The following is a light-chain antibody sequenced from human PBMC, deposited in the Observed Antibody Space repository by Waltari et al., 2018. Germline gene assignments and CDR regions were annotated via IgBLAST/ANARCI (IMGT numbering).Light chain of an antibody. CDR1: SSDVGGFNY. CDR3: SSHTSAGTV. V-gene: IGLV2-14*01. CDR2: EVN. Sequence: QSALTQPASVSGSPGQSITIPCSGTSSDVGGFNYVSWYQQHPGKVPKLMIYEVNNRPSGVSNRFSGSKSGNTASLTISGLQAEDEADYYCSSHTSAGTVFGGGTKLTVL. J-gene: IGLJ3*02.